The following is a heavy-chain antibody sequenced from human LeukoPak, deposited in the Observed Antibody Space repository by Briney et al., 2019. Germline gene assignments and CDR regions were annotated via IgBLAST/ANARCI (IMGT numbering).Heavy chain of an antibody. CDR1: GFTFSSYS. CDR2: ISSSSSTI. J-gene: IGHJ3*02. V-gene: IGHV3-48*01. D-gene: IGHD4-17*01. CDR3: ARRTTVTSRELRDAFDI. Sequence: PGGSLRLSCAASGFTFSSYSMNWVRQAPGKGLEWVSYISSSSSTIYYADSVKGRFTISRDNAKNSLYLQMNSLRAEDTAVYYCARRTTVTSRELRDAFDIWGQGTMVTVSS.